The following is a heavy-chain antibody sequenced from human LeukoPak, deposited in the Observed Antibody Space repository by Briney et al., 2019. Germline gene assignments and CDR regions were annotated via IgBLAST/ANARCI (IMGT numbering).Heavy chain of an antibody. Sequence: PSETLSITCAVYGGSFSGYYWSWIRQPPGKGLEWIGEINHSGSTNYNPSLKSRVTISVDTSKNQFSLKLSSVTAADTAVYYCARDIGYPDYWGQGTLVTVSS. CDR3: ARDIGYPDY. CDR2: INHSGST. D-gene: IGHD5-18*01. J-gene: IGHJ4*02. V-gene: IGHV4-34*01. CDR1: GGSFSGYY.